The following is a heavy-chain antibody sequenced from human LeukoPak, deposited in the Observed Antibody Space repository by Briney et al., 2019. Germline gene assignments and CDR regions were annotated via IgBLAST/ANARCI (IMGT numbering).Heavy chain of an antibody. CDR3: ARGLYYYDSSGYYSY. J-gene: IGHJ4*02. D-gene: IGHD3-22*01. V-gene: IGHV4-34*01. Sequence: SETLSLTCAVYGGSFSGYYWSWIRQPPGKGLEWIGEINHSGGTNYNPSLKSRVTISVDTSKNQFSLKLSFVTAADTAVYYCARGLYYYDSSGYYSYWGQGTLVTVSS. CDR2: INHSGGT. CDR1: GGSFSGYY.